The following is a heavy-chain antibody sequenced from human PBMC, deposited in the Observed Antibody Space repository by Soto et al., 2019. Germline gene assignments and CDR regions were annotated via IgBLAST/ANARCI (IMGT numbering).Heavy chain of an antibody. CDR3: AKPEASIVLMVYAPFFDY. V-gene: IGHV3-74*01. J-gene: IGHJ4*02. Sequence: GGSLRLSCVASGLNFDSSWMHWVRQLPGKGLVWVARISNDGSDTKYADSVKGRFTISRDNSKNTLYLQMNSLRAEDTAVYYCAKPEASIVLMVYAPFFDYWGQGTLVTVSS. CDR2: ISNDGSDT. D-gene: IGHD2-8*01. CDR1: GLNFDSSW.